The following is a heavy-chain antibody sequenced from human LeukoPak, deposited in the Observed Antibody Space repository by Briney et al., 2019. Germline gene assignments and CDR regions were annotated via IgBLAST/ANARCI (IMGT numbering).Heavy chain of an antibody. CDR2: IYYSGST. V-gene: IGHV4-59*01. CDR3: ASAITFGGVIVERN. CDR1: GGSISSYY. D-gene: IGHD3-16*02. J-gene: IGHJ4*02. Sequence: SETLSLTCTVSGGSISSYYWSWIRQPPGKGLEWIGYIYYSGSTNYNPSLKSRVTISVDTSKNQFSLKLSSVTAADTAVYYCASAITFGGVIVERNWGQGTLVTVSS.